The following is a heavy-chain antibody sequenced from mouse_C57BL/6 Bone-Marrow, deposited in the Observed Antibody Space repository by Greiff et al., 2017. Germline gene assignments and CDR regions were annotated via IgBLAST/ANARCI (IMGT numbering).Heavy chain of an antibody. V-gene: IGHV1-55*01. J-gene: IGHJ2*01. CDR2: IYPGSGST. CDR3: ARGLDYYGSRGFDY. Sequence: QVQLQQPGAELVKPGASVKMSCKASGYTFTSYWITWVKQRPGQGLEWIGVIYPGSGSTNYNEKFKSKATLTVDTSSSTAYMQLSSLTSEDSAVYYCARGLDYYGSRGFDYWGQGTTLTVSS. CDR1: GYTFTSYW. D-gene: IGHD1-1*01.